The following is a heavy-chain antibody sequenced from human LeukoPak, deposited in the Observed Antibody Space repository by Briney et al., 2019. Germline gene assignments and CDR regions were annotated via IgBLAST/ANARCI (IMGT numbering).Heavy chain of an antibody. D-gene: IGHD2-21*02. Sequence: GGTLRLSCAASGFTFCSYGMSWVRHAPGKGLEWVSAISGCGGSTYYAVSVKGRFNISRDNYKNPLYPQKNSLRAEDTAVYCCAKHGKGIFCGDDCHWSWGQGTMVTVSS. CDR2: ISGCGGST. CDR1: GFTFCSYG. V-gene: IGHV3-23*01. J-gene: IGHJ3*01. CDR3: AKHGKGIFCGDDCHWS.